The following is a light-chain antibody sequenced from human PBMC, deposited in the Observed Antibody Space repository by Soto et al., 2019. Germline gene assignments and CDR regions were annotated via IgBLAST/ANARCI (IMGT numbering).Light chain of an antibody. CDR2: GAS. Sequence: EIVLTQSPGTLSLSPGERATLSCRAGQSVSSNYLAWFQQTPGQAPMLLIYGASRRASGIPDRFSGSGSGTDFTLTISRLEPEDFAVYYCQQYSSSPWTFGQGTTVEIK. V-gene: IGKV3-20*01. J-gene: IGKJ1*01. CDR1: QSVSSNY. CDR3: QQYSSSPWT.